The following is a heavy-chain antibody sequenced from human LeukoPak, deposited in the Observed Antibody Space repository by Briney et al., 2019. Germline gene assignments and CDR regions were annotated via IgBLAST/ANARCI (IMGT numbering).Heavy chain of an antibody. D-gene: IGHD3-10*01. J-gene: IGHJ4*02. CDR2: INHSGST. V-gene: IGHV4-34*01. CDR1: GGSFSGYY. Sequence: SETLSLTSAVYGGSFSGYYWSWIRQPPGKGPEWIGEINHSGSTNYNPSLKSRVTISVDTSKNQFSLKLSSVTAADTAVYYCARHRSGRYYGSGSYYCFDYWGQGTLVTVSS. CDR3: ARHRSGRYYGSGSYYCFDY.